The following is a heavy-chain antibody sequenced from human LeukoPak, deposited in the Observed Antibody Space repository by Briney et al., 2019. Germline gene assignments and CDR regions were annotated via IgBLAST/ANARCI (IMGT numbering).Heavy chain of an antibody. J-gene: IGHJ4*02. D-gene: IGHD6-13*01. CDR2: INAGNGNT. V-gene: IGHV1-3*01. Sequence: GASVEVSCKDSGYTFTSNAMHWVRQAPGQRLEWMGWINAGNGNTKYSQKFQGRVTITRDTSASTAYMELSSLRSEDTAVYYCARGWAAARRTDFDYWGQGTLVTVSS. CDR1: GYTFTSNA. CDR3: ARGWAAARRTDFDY.